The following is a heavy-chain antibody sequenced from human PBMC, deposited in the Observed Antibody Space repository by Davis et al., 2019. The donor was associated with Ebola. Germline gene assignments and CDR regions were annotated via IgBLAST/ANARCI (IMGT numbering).Heavy chain of an antibody. V-gene: IGHV1-18*04. Sequence: ASVRVSCKASGYTFTSYGISWVRQAPGQGLEWMGWISAYNGHTNYSQKLQGRVTMTTDTSTSTAYMELRSLKSDDAAVYYCARDRWLRYHPDENYYYYYGMDVWGKGTTVTVSS. J-gene: IGHJ6*04. CDR2: ISAYNGHT. CDR3: ARDRWLRYHPDENYYYYYGMDV. CDR1: GYTFTSYG. D-gene: IGHD6-19*01.